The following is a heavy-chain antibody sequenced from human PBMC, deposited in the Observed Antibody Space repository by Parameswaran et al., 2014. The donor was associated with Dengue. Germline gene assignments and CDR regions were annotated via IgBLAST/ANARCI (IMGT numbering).Heavy chain of an antibody. V-gene: IGHV3-21*01. J-gene: IGHJ6*02. CDR2: ISSSSSYI. CDR3: ARAGDSGLLWFGELLSPYYYYYYGMDV. Sequence: VRQAPGKGLEWVSSISSSSSYIYYADSVKGRFTISRDNAKNSLYLQMNSLRAEDTAVYYCARAGDSGLLWFGELLSPYYYYYYGMDVWGQGTRSPSP. D-gene: IGHD3-10*01.